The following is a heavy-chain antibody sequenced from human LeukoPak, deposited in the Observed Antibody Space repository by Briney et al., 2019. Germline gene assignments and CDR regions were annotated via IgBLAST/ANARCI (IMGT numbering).Heavy chain of an antibody. J-gene: IGHJ3*02. Sequence: PSETLSLTCTVSGGSISSSSYYWGWIRQPPGKGLEWIGSIYYSGSTYYNPSLKSRVTISVDTSKNQFSLKLSSVTAADTAVYYCARRGIAARWTLDAFDIWGQGTMVTVSS. CDR1: GGSISSSSYY. D-gene: IGHD6-6*01. CDR2: IYYSGST. V-gene: IGHV4-39*01. CDR3: ARRGIAARWTLDAFDI.